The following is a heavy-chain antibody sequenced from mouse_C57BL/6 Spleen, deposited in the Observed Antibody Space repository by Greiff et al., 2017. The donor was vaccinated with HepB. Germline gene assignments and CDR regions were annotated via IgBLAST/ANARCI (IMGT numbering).Heavy chain of an antibody. CDR1: GYTFTTYP. V-gene: IGHV1-47*01. Sequence: VQLQESGAELVKPGASVKMSCKASGYTFTTYPIEWMKQNHGKSLEWIGNFHPYNDDTKYNEKFKGKATLTVEKSSSTVYLELSRLTSDDSAVYYCARTRYSNHYAMDYWGQGTSVTVSS. CDR3: ARTRYSNHYAMDY. CDR2: FHPYNDDT. D-gene: IGHD2-5*01. J-gene: IGHJ4*01.